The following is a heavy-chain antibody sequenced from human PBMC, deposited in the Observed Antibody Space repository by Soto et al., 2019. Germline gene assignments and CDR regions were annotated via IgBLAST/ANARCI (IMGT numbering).Heavy chain of an antibody. J-gene: IGHJ4*02. CDR1: GFSFDNYG. Sequence: GGSLRLSCVASGFSFDNYGMSWVRQAPGKGLEWVSAIKSDGTSTYYAASVKDRFTISRDNSKNTLYLQLNSLRAEDTAIYYCAQLGLMTFSHKHYFNHWGRGTLVTVSS. CDR3: AQLGLMTFSHKHYFNH. CDR2: IKSDGTST. D-gene: IGHD3-16*01. V-gene: IGHV3-23*01.